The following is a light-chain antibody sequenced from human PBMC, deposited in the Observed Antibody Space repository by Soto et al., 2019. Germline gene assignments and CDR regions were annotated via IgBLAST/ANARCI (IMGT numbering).Light chain of an antibody. V-gene: IGLV2-14*03. CDR1: SRDVGAYDY. Sequence: QSALTQPASVSGSPGQSITISCTGTSRDVGAYDYVSWYLQYPDKAPQLLIYYVDHRPSGVSSRFSGSKSGNTASLTISGLQAEDEGDYYCAAWDDSLSGHVFGTGTKVTVL. CDR2: YVD. CDR3: AAWDDSLSGHV. J-gene: IGLJ1*01.